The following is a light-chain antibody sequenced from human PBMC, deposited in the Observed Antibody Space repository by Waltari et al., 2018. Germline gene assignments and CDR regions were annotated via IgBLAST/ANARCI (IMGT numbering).Light chain of an antibody. V-gene: IGLV2-8*01. Sequence: QSALTQPPSASVSPGPPVTIPCPGTSNDVGGYNYVSWYQQHPGKAPKLMIYEVSKRPSGVPDRFSGSKSGYTASLTVSGLQAEDEADYFCSSYAGSNNVVFGGGTKLTVL. J-gene: IGLJ2*01. CDR2: EVS. CDR3: SSYAGSNNVV. CDR1: SNDVGGYNY.